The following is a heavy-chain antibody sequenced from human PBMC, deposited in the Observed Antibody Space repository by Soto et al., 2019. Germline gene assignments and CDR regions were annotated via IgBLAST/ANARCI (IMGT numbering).Heavy chain of an antibody. CDR3: ATEIVRGVGSDY. D-gene: IGHD3-10*02. J-gene: IGHJ4*02. V-gene: IGHV1-18*01. CDR1: GYTFTSYG. CDR2: ISTYNGNT. Sequence: QVQLVQSGAEVKKPGASVKVSCKASGYTFTSYGISWVRQAPGQGLEWMGWISTYNGNTKYAQKLQGRVTMTTDTSPSTAYMELRSLSSADTAVFYFATEIVRGVGSDYCGQGTLVTVSS.